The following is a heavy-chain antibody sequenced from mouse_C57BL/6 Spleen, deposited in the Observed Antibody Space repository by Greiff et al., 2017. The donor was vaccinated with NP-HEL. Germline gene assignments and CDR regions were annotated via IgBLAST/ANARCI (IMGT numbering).Heavy chain of an antibody. D-gene: IGHD4-1*01. CDR2: IDPSDSYT. CDR1: GYTFTSYW. J-gene: IGHJ2*01. Sequence: QVQLQQPGAELVMPGASVKLSCKASGYTFTSYWMHWVKQRPGQGLEWIGEIDPSDSYTISNQKFTGKSTLTVDKSSSTAYMQLSSLTSEDSAVYYCARELGREDDRGQGTTLTVDS. CDR3: ARELGREDD. V-gene: IGHV1-69*01.